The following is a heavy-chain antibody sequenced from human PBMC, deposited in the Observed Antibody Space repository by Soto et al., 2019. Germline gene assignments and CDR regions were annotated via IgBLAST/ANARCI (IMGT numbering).Heavy chain of an antibody. CDR2: IIPMYGPA. CDR3: AGVASMVRGVIDNWFDP. V-gene: IGHV1-69*01. Sequence: QVPLVQSGAEVKKPGSSVTVSCKASGGTFSSYAIHWVRQAPGQGLEWMGGIIPMYGPAKYAQRFQGRVTITADESTTTVYMELTSLTSPDTAVYYCAGVASMVRGVIDNWFDPWGPGTLVPVSS. CDR1: GGTFSSYA. D-gene: IGHD3-10*01. J-gene: IGHJ5*02.